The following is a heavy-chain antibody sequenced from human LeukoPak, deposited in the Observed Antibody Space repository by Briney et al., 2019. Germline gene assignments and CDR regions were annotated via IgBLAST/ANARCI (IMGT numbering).Heavy chain of an antibody. J-gene: IGHJ4*02. Sequence: ASAKVSCKASGYTFTSYDINWVRQATGQGLEWMGWMNPNSGNTGYAQKFQGRVTITRNTSISTAYMELSSLRSEDTAVYYCARGARGTSFPDYWGQGTLVTVSS. D-gene: IGHD3-3*01. CDR3: ARGARGTSFPDY. CDR2: MNPNSGNT. V-gene: IGHV1-8*03. CDR1: GYTFTSYD.